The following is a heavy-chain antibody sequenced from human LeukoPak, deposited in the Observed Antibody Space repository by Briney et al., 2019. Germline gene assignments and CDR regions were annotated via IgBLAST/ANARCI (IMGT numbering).Heavy chain of an antibody. D-gene: IGHD5-18*01. Sequence: SETLSLACSVSGGSISGYYWSWIRQPPGKGLEWIGDVSIGGGPRYNPSLKSRVTISVDTSKNQFSLKLSSVTAADTAVYYCARDAHRRGYSYGYDYWGQGTLVTVSS. CDR3: ARDAHRRGYSYGYDY. CDR1: GGSISGYY. CDR2: VSIGGGP. J-gene: IGHJ4*02. V-gene: IGHV4-59*01.